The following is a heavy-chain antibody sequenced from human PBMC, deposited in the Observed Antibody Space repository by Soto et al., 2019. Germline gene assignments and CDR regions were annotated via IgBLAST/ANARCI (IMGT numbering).Heavy chain of an antibody. CDR3: ANSPIVAAGTGWFDP. D-gene: IGHD6-13*01. Sequence: QITLKESGPTLVKPTQTLTLTCTFSGFSLSTSGVGVGWIRQPPGKALEWLALIYWDDDKRYSPSLKTRLTISKAASKNQVFLTMTNIDPLATATYYCANSPIVAAGTGWFDPGGQGTLVTVSS. V-gene: IGHV2-5*02. J-gene: IGHJ5*02. CDR2: IYWDDDK. CDR1: GFSLSTSGVG.